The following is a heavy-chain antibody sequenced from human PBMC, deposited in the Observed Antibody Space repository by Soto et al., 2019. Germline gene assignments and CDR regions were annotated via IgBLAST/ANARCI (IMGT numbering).Heavy chain of an antibody. CDR3: ARDCSGGSCYETYYYYGMDV. CDR2: IWDDGSNK. Sequence: QVQLVESGGGVVQPGRSLRLSCAASGFTFSSYGMHWVRQAPGKGLEWVAVIWDDGSNKYYADSVKGRFTISRDNSKNTLYLQMNSLRAEDTAVYYCARDCSGGSCYETYYYYGMDVWGQGTTVTVSS. V-gene: IGHV3-33*01. D-gene: IGHD2-15*01. J-gene: IGHJ6*02. CDR1: GFTFSSYG.